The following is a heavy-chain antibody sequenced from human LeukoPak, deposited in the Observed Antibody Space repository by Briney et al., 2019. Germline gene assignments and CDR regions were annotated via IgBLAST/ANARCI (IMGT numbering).Heavy chain of an antibody. CDR2: IYYSGST. CDR3: ARTYYYDSGGYYALDY. J-gene: IGHJ4*02. V-gene: IGHV4-39*07. D-gene: IGHD3-22*01. Sequence: WVRQAPGKGLEWIGSIYYSGSTYYNPSLNSRVTISIDTSKNQFSLKVSSVTAADTAVYYCARTYYYDSGGYYALDYWGQGTLVTVSS.